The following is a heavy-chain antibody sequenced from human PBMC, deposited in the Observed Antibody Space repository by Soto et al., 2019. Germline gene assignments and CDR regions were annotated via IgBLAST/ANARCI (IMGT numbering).Heavy chain of an antibody. V-gene: IGHV1-46*01. CDR2: INPSGGST. J-gene: IGHJ4*02. CDR1: GYTFTSYY. Sequence: QVQLVQSGAEVKKPGASVKVSCKASGYTFTSYYMHWVRQAPGKGLEWMGIINPSGGSTSYAQKFQGRVTMTRDTSTSTVYMELSSLRSEDTAVYYCARGHAYCGGDCYPADYWGQGTLVTVSS. CDR3: ARGHAYCGGDCYPADY. D-gene: IGHD2-21*02.